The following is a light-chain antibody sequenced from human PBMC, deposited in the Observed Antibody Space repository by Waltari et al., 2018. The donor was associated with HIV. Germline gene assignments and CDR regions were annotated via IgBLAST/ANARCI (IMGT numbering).Light chain of an antibody. CDR3: QKSYTSPPT. V-gene: IGKV1-39*01. Sequence: DIQMTQSPSSLPACFGSRVTITCRAGRSIGSYLNWYQQKSGEAPKLLIYAASNLQSGVPFRFSGSGSETDFTLSIRSLQTEDFASYYCQKSYTSPPTVGQGTKVEI. J-gene: IGKJ2*01. CDR2: AAS. CDR1: RSIGSY.